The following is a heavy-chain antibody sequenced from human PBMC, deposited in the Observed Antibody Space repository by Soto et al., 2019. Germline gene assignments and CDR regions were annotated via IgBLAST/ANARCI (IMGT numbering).Heavy chain of an antibody. Sequence: QLQLQESGPGLVKPSETLSLTCTVSGGSISSSSYYWGWIRQPPGKGLEWIGSIYYSGSTYYNPSLKSSLTLSVDTSKNQFSLKLSSVTAADTAVYYCARKRRRDSSGWYYFDYWRQGALVTVSS. V-gene: IGHV4-39*01. J-gene: IGHJ4*02. CDR1: GGSISSSSYY. CDR3: ARKRRRDSSGWYYFDY. CDR2: IYYSGST. D-gene: IGHD6-19*01.